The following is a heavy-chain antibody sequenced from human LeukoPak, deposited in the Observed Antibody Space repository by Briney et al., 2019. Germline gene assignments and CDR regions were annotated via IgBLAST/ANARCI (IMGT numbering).Heavy chain of an antibody. V-gene: IGHV3-23*01. J-gene: IGHJ4*02. CDR2: ISGSGGST. CDR3: AKSLFGSGWYLVDY. D-gene: IGHD6-19*01. Sequence: GGSLRLSCAAPGFTFSSYAMSWVRQAPGKGLEWVSAISGSGGSTYYADSVKGRFTISRDNSKNTLYLQMNSLRAEDTAVYYCAKSLFGSGWYLVDYWGQGTLVTVSS. CDR1: GFTFSSYA.